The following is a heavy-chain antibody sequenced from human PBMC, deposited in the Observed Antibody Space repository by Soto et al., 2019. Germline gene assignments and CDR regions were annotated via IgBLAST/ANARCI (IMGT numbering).Heavy chain of an antibody. CDR3: ARRDELGFDY. D-gene: IGHD7-27*01. CDR1: GGSIRSSSYYY. J-gene: IGHJ4*02. V-gene: IGHV4-39*01. Sequence: QLQLQESGPGLVKASETLSLTCTVSGGSIRSSSYYYWAWIRQPPGKGLKGIGSINYSGSTYYNPSLKSQVTISVDTSKNQFSLKLSYVTAADTAVYYCARRDELGFDYWGQGTLVTVSS. CDR2: INYSGST.